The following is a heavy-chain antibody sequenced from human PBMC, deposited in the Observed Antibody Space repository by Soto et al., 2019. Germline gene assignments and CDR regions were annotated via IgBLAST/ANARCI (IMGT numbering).Heavy chain of an antibody. D-gene: IGHD4-17*01. Sequence: ASVKVSCKASGYTFTGYYMHWVRQAPGQGLEWMGWINPNSGGTNYAQKFQGWVTMTRDTSISTAYMELSRLRSDDTAVYYCARDNTVSYGMDVWGQGTTVTVSS. CDR2: INPNSGGT. J-gene: IGHJ6*02. CDR1: GYTFTGYY. CDR3: ARDNTVSYGMDV. V-gene: IGHV1-2*04.